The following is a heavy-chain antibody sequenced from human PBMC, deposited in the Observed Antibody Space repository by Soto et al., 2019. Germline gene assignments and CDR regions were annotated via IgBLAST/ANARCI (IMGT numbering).Heavy chain of an antibody. J-gene: IGHJ4*02. CDR2: IYYSGST. V-gene: IGHV4-39*01. CDR1: GGSISSSSYY. CDR3: ARLTVTTTCAAY. D-gene: IGHD4-17*01. Sequence: PSETLSLTCTVSGGSISSSSYYWGWIRQPPGKGLEWIGSIYYSGSTYYNPSLKSRVTISVDTSKNQFSLKLSSVTAADTAVYYCARLTVTTTCAAYWGQGTLVTVAS.